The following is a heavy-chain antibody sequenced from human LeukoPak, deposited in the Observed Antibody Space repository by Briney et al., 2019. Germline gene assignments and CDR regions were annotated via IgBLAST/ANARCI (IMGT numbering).Heavy chain of an antibody. J-gene: IGHJ4*02. D-gene: IGHD3-10*01. Sequence: GGKLRLSCAASGFTFSTYAMHWVRQAPGKGLEWVAVISYDGNDKFYADSVKGRLTISRDNSKNTLYLQMNDLRAEDTAVYYAARGRLYYGSGSPTDFEYWGQGTLVTVSS. V-gene: IGHV3-30-3*01. CDR1: GFTFSTYA. CDR2: ISYDGNDK. CDR3: ARGRLYYGSGSPTDFEY.